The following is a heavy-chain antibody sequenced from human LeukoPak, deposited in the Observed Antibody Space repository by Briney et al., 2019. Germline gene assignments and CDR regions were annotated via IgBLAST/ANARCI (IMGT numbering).Heavy chain of an antibody. CDR3: AKGAWAIFGPRSNYMDV. D-gene: IGHD3-3*01. CDR2: ISGSGGST. CDR1: GFTFSSYA. V-gene: IGHV3-23*01. J-gene: IGHJ6*03. Sequence: GGSLRLSCAASGFTFSSYAMSWVRQAPGKGLEWVSAISGSGGSTYYADSVKGRFTISRDNSKNTLYLQMNSLRAEDTAVYYCAKGAWAIFGPRSNYMDVWGKGTTVTVSS.